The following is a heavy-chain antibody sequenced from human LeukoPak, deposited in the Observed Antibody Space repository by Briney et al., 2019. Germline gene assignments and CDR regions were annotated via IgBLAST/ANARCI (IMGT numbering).Heavy chain of an antibody. CDR3: HSGSYYLDY. V-gene: IGHV4-34*01. CDR2: INHSGSI. J-gene: IGHJ4*02. CDR1: GGSFSGYY. D-gene: IGHD1-26*01. Sequence: PSETLSLTCAVYGGSFSGYYWSWIRQPPGKGLEWIGEINHSGSINYNPSLKSRVTISVDTSKNQFSLKLSSVTAADTAVCYCHSGSYYLDYWGQGTLVTVSS.